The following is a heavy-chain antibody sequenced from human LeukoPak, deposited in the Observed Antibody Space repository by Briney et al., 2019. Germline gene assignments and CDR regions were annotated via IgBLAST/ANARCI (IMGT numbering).Heavy chain of an antibody. J-gene: IGHJ4*02. CDR2: ISGSGGST. V-gene: IGHV3-23*01. CDR3: AKVSSGWYLGGSWYFDY. Sequence: GGSLRLSCAASGFTFSSYAMSWVRQAPGKGLEWVSAISGSGGSTYYADSVKGRFTISRDNSKNTPYLQMNSLRAEDTAVYYCAKVSSGWYLGGSWYFDYWGQGTLVTVSS. D-gene: IGHD6-19*01. CDR1: GFTFSSYA.